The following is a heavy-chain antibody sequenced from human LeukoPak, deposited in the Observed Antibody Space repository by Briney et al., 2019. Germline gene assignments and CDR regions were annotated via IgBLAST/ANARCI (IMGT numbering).Heavy chain of an antibody. D-gene: IGHD2-21*02. Sequence: PSETLSLTCAVSGYSISSGYYWGWIRQPPGKGLEWIGSIYHTGRTYYNPSLKSRVTISIDTSKNQFSLKLSSVTAADTAVYYCVRDRAHCGGDCYPGYWGQGTLVTVSS. V-gene: IGHV4-38-2*02. CDR2: IYHTGRT. CDR1: GYSISSGYY. CDR3: VRDRAHCGGDCYPGY. J-gene: IGHJ4*02.